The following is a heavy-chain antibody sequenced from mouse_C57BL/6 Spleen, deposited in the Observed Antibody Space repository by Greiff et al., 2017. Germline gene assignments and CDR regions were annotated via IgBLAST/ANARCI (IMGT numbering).Heavy chain of an antibody. Sequence: QVQLQQPGAELVRPGSSVKLSCKASGYTFTSYWMHWVKQRPIQGLEWIGNIDPSDSETHYNQKFKDKATLTVDKSSSTAYMQLSSLTSEDSAVYYGARYYYGSEDYWGQGTTLTVSS. CDR2: IDPSDSET. D-gene: IGHD1-1*01. V-gene: IGHV1-52*01. CDR3: ARYYYGSEDY. J-gene: IGHJ2*01. CDR1: GYTFTSYW.